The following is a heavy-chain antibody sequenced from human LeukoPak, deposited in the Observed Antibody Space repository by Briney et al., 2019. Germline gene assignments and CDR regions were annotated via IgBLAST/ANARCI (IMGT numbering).Heavy chain of an antibody. CDR3: AILGDSNWFDP. Sequence: GASVKVSCKTSGYTFTDYHIHWVRQAPGQGLEWMGWINPNSGGTNYAQKFQGRVTMTRDTSITTAYMELSRLRSDDTAVYYCAILGDSNWFDPWGQGTLVTVSS. CDR1: GYTFTDYH. D-gene: IGHD5-24*01. J-gene: IGHJ5*02. V-gene: IGHV1-2*02. CDR2: INPNSGGT.